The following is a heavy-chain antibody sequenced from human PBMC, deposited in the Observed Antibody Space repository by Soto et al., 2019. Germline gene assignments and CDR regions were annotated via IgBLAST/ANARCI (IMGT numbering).Heavy chain of an antibody. CDR2: ISGSGGST. CDR1: GFTFSNYA. V-gene: IGHV3-23*01. CDR3: VKQQMSDIRAFDY. Sequence: EVQLLESGGGLVQPGESLRLSCAVSGFTFSNYAMSWVRQVPGKGLEWVSTISGSGGSTYYADFVEGRFTISTDNSKNTLYLQMNGLRAEDPAVYYGVKQQMSDIRAFDYWGQGTLVTVSS. J-gene: IGHJ4*02. D-gene: IGHD6-13*01.